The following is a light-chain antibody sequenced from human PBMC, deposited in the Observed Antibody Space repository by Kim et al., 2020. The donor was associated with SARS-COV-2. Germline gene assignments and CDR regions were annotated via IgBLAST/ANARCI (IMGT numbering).Light chain of an antibody. CDR3: QQYARSPPYT. J-gene: IGKJ2*01. CDR1: QSISSTY. CDR2: GAS. Sequence: SPGERATLSCRASQSISSTYLAWYQQKPGQAPRLLISGASSRATGIPDRFSGSGSGTDFTLTISRLEPEDFAVYYCQQYARSPPYTFGQGTKLEI. V-gene: IGKV3-20*01.